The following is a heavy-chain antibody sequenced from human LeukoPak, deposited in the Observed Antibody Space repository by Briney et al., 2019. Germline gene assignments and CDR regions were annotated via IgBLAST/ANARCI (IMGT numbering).Heavy chain of an antibody. CDR2: ISGSSITI. J-gene: IGHJ3*02. D-gene: IGHD3-10*01. CDR1: GFTFSSYS. CDR3: ARRHYYGSGIGASDI. Sequence: GGSLRLSCAASGFTFSSYSMNWVRQAPGKGLEWVSYISGSSITIYYADSVKGRFTISRDNAKNSLYLQMNSLRDEDTAVYYCARRHYYGSGIGASDIWGQGTMVTVSS. V-gene: IGHV3-48*02.